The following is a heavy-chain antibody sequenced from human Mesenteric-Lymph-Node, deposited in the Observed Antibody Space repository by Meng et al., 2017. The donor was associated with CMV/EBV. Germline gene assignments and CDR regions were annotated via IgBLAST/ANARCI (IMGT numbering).Heavy chain of an antibody. Sequence: GSFSGYSWSWIRQPPGKGLEWIGEINHSGSTNYNPSLKSRVTISVDTSKNQFSLKLSSVTAADTAVYYCAVELGYCSGGSCYSSDYWGQGTLVTVSS. CDR2: INHSGST. V-gene: IGHV4-34*01. CDR1: GSFSGYS. J-gene: IGHJ4*02. D-gene: IGHD2-15*01. CDR3: AVELGYCSGGSCYSSDY.